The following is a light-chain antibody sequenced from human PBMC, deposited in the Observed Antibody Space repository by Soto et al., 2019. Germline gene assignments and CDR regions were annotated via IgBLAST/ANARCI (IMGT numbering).Light chain of an antibody. J-gene: IGLJ3*02. CDR3: SSYTSTNSWV. CDR1: SSDVGGYNY. Sequence: QSALTQSASVSVSPGQSITISCTGTSSDVGGYNYVSWYQQHPGKAPKLIIYDVSNRPSGVSTRFSGSKSGNTASLTISGLQAEDVADYSCSSYTSTNSWVFGGGTKLTVL. V-gene: IGLV2-14*01. CDR2: DVS.